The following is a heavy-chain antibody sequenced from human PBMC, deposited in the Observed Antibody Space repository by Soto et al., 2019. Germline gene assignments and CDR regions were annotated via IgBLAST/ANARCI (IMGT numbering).Heavy chain of an antibody. J-gene: IGHJ1*01. Sequence: GGSLRLSCAASGFTFSSYAMSWVRQSPGKGLEWVSAISGRGDSSYYADSVKGRFTISRDNSKNTLYLQMNSLRAEDTAVYYCANAYCSSTSCRAEYFQHWGQGTLVTVSS. CDR2: ISGRGDSS. CDR1: GFTFSSYA. V-gene: IGHV3-23*01. D-gene: IGHD2-2*01. CDR3: ANAYCSSTSCRAEYFQH.